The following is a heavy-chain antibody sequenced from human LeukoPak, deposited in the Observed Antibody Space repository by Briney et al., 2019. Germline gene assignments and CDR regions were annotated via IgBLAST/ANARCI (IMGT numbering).Heavy chain of an antibody. CDR2: INHSGST. CDR3: ARGTSITMIVLAFDI. J-gene: IGHJ3*02. D-gene: IGHD3-22*01. CDR1: GGSFSGYY. V-gene: IGHV4-34*01. Sequence: SETLSLTCAVYGGSFSGYYWSWIRQPPGKGLEWIGEINHSGSTNYNPSLKSRVTISVDTSKNQFSLKLSSVTAADTAVYYCARGTSITMIVLAFDIWGQGTMVTVSS.